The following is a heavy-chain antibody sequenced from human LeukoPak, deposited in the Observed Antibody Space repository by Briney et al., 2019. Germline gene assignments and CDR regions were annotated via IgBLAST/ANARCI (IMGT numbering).Heavy chain of an antibody. V-gene: IGHV1-18*01. CDR2: ISAYNGNT. J-gene: IGHJ6*02. D-gene: IGHD3-3*01. Sequence: PLASVRVSCKASGYAFTNYGMSWVRQAPGQGLEWMGWISAYNGNTNYAQKLQGRVTMTTDTSTSTAYMELRSLRSDDTAVYYCARVRIAIFGVVIIRDYYYGMDVWGQGTTVTVSS. CDR3: ARVRIAIFGVVIIRDYYYGMDV. CDR1: GYAFTNYG.